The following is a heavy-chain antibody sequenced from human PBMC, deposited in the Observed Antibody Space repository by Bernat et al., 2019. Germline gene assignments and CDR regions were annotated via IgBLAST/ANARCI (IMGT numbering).Heavy chain of an antibody. J-gene: IGHJ6*03. CDR1: GFTFSDYY. V-gene: IGHV3-11*03. Sequence: GQLLESGGGLVQPGGSLRLSCAASGFTFSDYYMSWIRQAPGKGLDWVSYISSSSSYTNYADSVKGRFTISRDNAKNSLYLQMNSLRAEDTAVYYCARGTSTSAPYMDVWGKGTTVTVSS. CDR2: ISSSSSYT. CDR3: ARGTSTSAPYMDV.